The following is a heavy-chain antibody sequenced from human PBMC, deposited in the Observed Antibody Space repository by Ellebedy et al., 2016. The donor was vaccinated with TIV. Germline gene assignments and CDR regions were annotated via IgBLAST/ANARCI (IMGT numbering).Heavy chain of an antibody. V-gene: IGHV4-59*08. CDR2: IYYSGST. CDR3: ARSYCSGGSCSFGP. J-gene: IGHJ5*02. D-gene: IGHD2-15*01. CDR1: GGSISSYY. Sequence: MPGGSLRLSCTVSGGSISSYYWSWIRQPPGKGLEWIGYIYYSGSTNYNPSLKSRVTISVDTSKNQFSLKLSSVTAADTAVYYCARSYCSGGSCSFGPWGQGTLVTVSS.